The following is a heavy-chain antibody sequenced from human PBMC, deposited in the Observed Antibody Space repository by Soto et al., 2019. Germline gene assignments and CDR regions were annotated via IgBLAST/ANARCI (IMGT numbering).Heavy chain of an antibody. V-gene: IGHV4-34*01. CDR3: ARRITLVRGVFRGPFDFDY. D-gene: IGHD3-10*01. J-gene: IGHJ4*02. CDR1: GEWFSGYY. Sequence: PSETLSLTCAVYGEWFSGYYWSWIRQPPGEGLEWIGEINHSGGTNYNPSLKSRVTISVDTSKNQFSLKLSSVTAADTAVHYCARRITLVRGVFRGPFDFDYWGQGTQVTVSS. CDR2: INHSGGT.